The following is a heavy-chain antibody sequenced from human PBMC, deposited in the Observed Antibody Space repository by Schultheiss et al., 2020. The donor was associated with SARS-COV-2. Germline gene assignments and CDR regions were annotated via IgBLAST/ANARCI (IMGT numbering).Heavy chain of an antibody. J-gene: IGHJ4*02. Sequence: SETLSLTCTVSGDSISNYYWSWIRQSPGKGLEWIGYIYYTGSTNHNPSFMSRVTFSVDTSKNQFSLNLSSVTAADTAVYFCASGPGRDFRFDYWGQGTLVTVSS. CDR3: ASGPGRDFRFDY. CDR1: GDSISNYY. D-gene: IGHD3-16*01. CDR2: IYYTGST. V-gene: IGHV4-59*01.